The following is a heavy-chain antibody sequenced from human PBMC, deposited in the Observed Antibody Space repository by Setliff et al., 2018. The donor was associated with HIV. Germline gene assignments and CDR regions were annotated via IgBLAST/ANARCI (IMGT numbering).Heavy chain of an antibody. V-gene: IGHV3-48*01. CDR3: AKDTQTGYYDY. J-gene: IGHJ4*02. D-gene: IGHD3-10*01. CDR1: GFTFWSHS. Sequence: GGSLRLSCAASGFTFWSHSMLWVRQAPGKGLQWVAYISRGGDSIFYEDPVKGRFTISRDNARNSLYLQMNSLTVEDTGVYYCAKDTQTGYYDYWGQGTLVTVSS. CDR2: ISRGGDSI.